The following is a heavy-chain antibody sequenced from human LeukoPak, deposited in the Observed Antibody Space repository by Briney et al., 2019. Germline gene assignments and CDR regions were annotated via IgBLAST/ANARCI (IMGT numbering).Heavy chain of an antibody. Sequence: GGSLRLSCAASGFTFNTYAMSWVRQAPGKGLEWVSGIIGSGKSTYYADSVKGRFTISRDNSKNTLYLQMNSLRAEDTAVYYCARMDISSGYVFDYWGQGTLVTVSS. J-gene: IGHJ4*02. CDR3: ARMDISSGYVFDY. CDR2: IIGSGKST. CDR1: GFTFNTYA. D-gene: IGHD3-22*01. V-gene: IGHV3-23*01.